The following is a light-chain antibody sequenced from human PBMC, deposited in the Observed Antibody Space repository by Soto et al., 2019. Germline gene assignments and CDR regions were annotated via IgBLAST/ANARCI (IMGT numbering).Light chain of an antibody. CDR1: QSVSSN. V-gene: IGKV3-15*01. CDR2: GAS. CDR3: QQCNNWPLT. J-gene: IGKJ1*01. Sequence: EIVMTQSPATLSVSPGERATLSCRASQSVSSNLAWYQQKPGQAPRLRIYGASTSATGIPARFSGSGSGTEFTLTISSLQSEDFAVYYCQQCNNWPLTFGQGTRVEIK.